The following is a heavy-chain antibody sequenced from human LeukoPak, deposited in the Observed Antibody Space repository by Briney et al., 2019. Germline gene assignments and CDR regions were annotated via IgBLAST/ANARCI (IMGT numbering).Heavy chain of an antibody. Sequence: ASVKVSCKTSGYTFTNYLIHWVRQAPGLGPEWMGIINPRRGSTRYAQKFQDRVVVTRDTSTSTVYMELSSLRSDDTAVYYCTREGAAEAKNFDYWGQGTLVTVSS. D-gene: IGHD6-13*01. CDR2: INPRRGST. CDR3: TREGAAEAKNFDY. J-gene: IGHJ4*02. CDR1: GYTFTNYL. V-gene: IGHV1-46*01.